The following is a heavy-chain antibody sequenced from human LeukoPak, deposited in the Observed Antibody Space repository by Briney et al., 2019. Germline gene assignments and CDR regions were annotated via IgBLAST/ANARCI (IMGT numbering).Heavy chain of an antibody. V-gene: IGHV3-53*01. CDR3: ARAATAVGYFDY. CDR1: GFTVSSNY. Sequence: GGSLRLSCAASGFTVSSNYMSWVCQAPGKGLEWVSVIYSGGSTYYADSVKGRFTISRDNSKNTLYLQMNSLRVEDTAVYYCARAATAVGYFDYWGQGTLVTVSS. D-gene: IGHD4-23*01. CDR2: IYSGGST. J-gene: IGHJ4*02.